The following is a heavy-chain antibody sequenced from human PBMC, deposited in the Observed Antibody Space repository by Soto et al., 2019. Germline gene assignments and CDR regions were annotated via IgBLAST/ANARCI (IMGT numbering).Heavy chain of an antibody. CDR2: IYYSGST. CDR3: AGSMTTVTSDY. D-gene: IGHD4-17*01. Sequence: PSETLSLTCTVSGGSISSYYWSWIRQPPGKGLEWIGYIYYSGSTNYNPSLKSRVTISVDTSKNQFSLKLSSVTAADTAVYYCAGSMTTVTSDYWGQGTLVTVSS. CDR1: GGSISSYY. J-gene: IGHJ4*02. V-gene: IGHV4-59*01.